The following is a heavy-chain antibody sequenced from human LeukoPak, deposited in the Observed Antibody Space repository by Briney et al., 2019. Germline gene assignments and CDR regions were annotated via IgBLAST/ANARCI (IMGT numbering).Heavy chain of an antibody. V-gene: IGHV3-23*01. D-gene: IGHD6-13*01. CDR3: AKVETAAAATLRGFDY. CDR1: GFTFSSYA. Sequence: GGSLRLSCAASGFTFSSYAMSWVRQAPGKGLEWFSSIGGSGGSTYYADSVKGRFTISRGNSKNTLYLQMNSLRAEDTAVYYCAKVETAAAATLRGFDYWGQGTLVTVSP. CDR2: IGGSGGST. J-gene: IGHJ4*02.